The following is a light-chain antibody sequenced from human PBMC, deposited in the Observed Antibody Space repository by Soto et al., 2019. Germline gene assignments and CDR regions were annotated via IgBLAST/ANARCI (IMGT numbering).Light chain of an antibody. CDR1: QSISSY. CDR2: AAT. J-gene: IGKJ5*01. V-gene: IGKV1-39*01. CDR3: QQTYSVPIT. Sequence: DIQMTQSPSSLSASLGDRVAITCRASQSISSYLNWYQQKPGTVPKLLIYAATNVQSGVPSRFSGRGAGTDFTLTISSLQPEDFAVYYCQQTYSVPITFGQGTRLEI.